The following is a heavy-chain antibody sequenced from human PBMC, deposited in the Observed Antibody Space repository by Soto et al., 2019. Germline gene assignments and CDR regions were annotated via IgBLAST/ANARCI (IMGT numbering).Heavy chain of an antibody. J-gene: IGHJ5*02. D-gene: IGHD3-22*01. CDR1: EFTFSTYA. CDR3: ARDNSVEYYYDSSGYYGPEWFDP. Sequence: GGSLRLSCAASEFTFSTYAMSWVRQAPGKGLEWVSAISGSGGSTYYADSVKGRFTISRDTSKNTLYLQMNSLRAEDTAVYYCARDNSVEYYYDSSGYYGPEWFDPWGQGTLVTVSS. CDR2: ISGSGGST. V-gene: IGHV3-23*01.